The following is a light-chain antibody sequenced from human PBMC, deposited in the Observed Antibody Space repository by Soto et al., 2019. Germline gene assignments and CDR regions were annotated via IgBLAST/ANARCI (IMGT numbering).Light chain of an antibody. CDR1: QSVYNN. CDR3: QQYDKWPIT. J-gene: IGKJ5*01. CDR2: GAS. Sequence: EIVMTQSPATLSVSPRERATLSCRASQSVYNNLAWYQQKPGLAPRLLIYGASTRATGIPARFSGSGSGTELTLTISSLQSEDFAVYYCQQYDKWPITFGQGTRLEIK. V-gene: IGKV3-15*01.